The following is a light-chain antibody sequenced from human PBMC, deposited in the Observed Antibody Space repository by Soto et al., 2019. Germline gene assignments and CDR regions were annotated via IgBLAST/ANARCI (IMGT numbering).Light chain of an antibody. J-gene: IGKJ1*01. CDR3: QKYGSSPRT. CDR1: QSVSSSY. CDR2: GES. Sequence: EIVLTQSPGTLSLSPGGRATLSCRASQSVSSSYLAWYQQKTGQAPRILIYGESSRATGIPDRLSGSGSGTDLNLTISRLEPEDFAVYYCQKYGSSPRTCGQGTKVDIK. V-gene: IGKV3-20*01.